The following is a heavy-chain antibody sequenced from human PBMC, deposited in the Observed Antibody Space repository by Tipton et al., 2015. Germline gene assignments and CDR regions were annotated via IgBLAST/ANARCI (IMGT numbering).Heavy chain of an antibody. CDR3: ARGPRDWGYDR. J-gene: IGHJ4*02. V-gene: IGHV1-8*01. D-gene: IGHD7-27*01. CDR1: GYTFTSYD. CDR2: MNSNSGNT. Sequence: QLVQSGAEVKKPGASVKVSCKASGYTFTSYDINWVRQATGQGFEWMGYMNSNSGNTAYAQKFQGRVTMTRDTSTSTAYMELSSVRSEDTAVYYCARGPRDWGYDRWGQGTLVIVSS.